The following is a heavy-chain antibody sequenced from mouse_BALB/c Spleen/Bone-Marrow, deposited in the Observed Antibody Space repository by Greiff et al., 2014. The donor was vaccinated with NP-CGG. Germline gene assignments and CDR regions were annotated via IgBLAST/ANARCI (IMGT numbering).Heavy chain of an antibody. J-gene: IGHJ2*01. CDR1: GYTFTSYV. D-gene: IGHD6-1*01. CDR2: IHPYNDGT. V-gene: IGHV1-14*01. Sequence: EVQLQESGPEPVKPGASVKMSCKASGYTFTSYVMHWVKQKPGQGLEWIGYIHPYNDGTKYNERFKGKATLTSDKSSSTAYMELSSMTSEDSTFYCCATTMLGCYFDYWGQGTTLTVSS. CDR3: ATTMLGCYFDY.